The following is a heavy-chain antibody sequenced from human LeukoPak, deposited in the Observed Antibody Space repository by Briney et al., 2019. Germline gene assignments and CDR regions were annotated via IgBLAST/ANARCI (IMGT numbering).Heavy chain of an antibody. J-gene: IGHJ4*02. V-gene: IGHV4-39*01. CDR2: IYYSGST. CDR1: GGSISSSSYY. D-gene: IGHD6-19*01. CDR3: ASTRSVAGTLDY. Sequence: SETLPLTCTVSGGSISSSSYYWGWIRQPPGKGLEWIGSIYYSGSTYYNPSLKSRVTISVDTSKNQFPLKLSSVTAADTAVYYCASTRSVAGTLDYWGQGTLVTVSS.